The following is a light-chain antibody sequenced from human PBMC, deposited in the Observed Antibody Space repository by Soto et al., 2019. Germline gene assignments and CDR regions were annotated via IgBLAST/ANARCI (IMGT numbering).Light chain of an antibody. V-gene: IGKV3-15*01. J-gene: IGKJ4*01. CDR1: ESVSSN. CDR2: GAS. Sequence: EVVMTQSPATLSVSPGERATLSCRVSESVSSNLAWYQQKPGQAPRLLLYGASTRATGIPARFSGSGSGTEFTLTISSLQSEDFAIYYCQQYNNWPLTFGGGTKVEI. CDR3: QQYNNWPLT.